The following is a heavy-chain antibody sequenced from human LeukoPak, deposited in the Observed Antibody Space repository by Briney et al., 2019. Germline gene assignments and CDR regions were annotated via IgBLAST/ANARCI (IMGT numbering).Heavy chain of an antibody. CDR1: GGSISSSGHY. Sequence: SETLSLTCSVSGGSISSSGHYWGWIRQSPEKGLDWIGSIYSNGNTYYNPSVKSRVTISVDTSKNQFSLKLTSVTAAETAVYYCARSATVTAGYFDYWGQGALVTVSS. CDR2: IYSNGNT. D-gene: IGHD4-17*01. CDR3: ARSATVTAGYFDY. V-gene: IGHV4-39*07. J-gene: IGHJ4*02.